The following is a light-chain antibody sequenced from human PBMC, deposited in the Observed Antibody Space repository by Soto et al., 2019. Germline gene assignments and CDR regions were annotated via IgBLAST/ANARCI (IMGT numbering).Light chain of an antibody. CDR2: GAS. CDR1: QSVSSSY. CDR3: QQYGSSPPLT. J-gene: IGKJ4*01. V-gene: IGKV3-20*01. Sequence: IVLTQSPGTLSLSPGERATRSCRASQSVSSSYLAWYQQKPGQAPRLLIYGASSRATGIPDRFSGSGSGTDFTLTISRLEPEDFAVYYCQQYGSSPPLTFGGGTKVDIK.